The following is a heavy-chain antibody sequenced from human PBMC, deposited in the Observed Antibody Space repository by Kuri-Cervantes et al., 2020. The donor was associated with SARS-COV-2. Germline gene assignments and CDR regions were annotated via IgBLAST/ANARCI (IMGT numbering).Heavy chain of an antibody. D-gene: IGHD1-1*01. CDR2: ISSSGSTI. Sequence: GESLKISCAASGFTFSDYYMSWIRQAPGKGLEWVSYISSSGSTIYYADSVKGRFTISRDNAKNSLYLQMNSLRAEDTAVYYCAGGPNERKYYFDYWGQGTLVTVSS. CDR3: AGGPNERKYYFDY. CDR1: GFTFSDYY. V-gene: IGHV3-11*04. J-gene: IGHJ4*02.